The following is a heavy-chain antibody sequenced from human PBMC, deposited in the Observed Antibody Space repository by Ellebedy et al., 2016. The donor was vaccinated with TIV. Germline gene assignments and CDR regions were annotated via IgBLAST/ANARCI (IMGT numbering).Heavy chain of an antibody. Sequence: SETLSLTCTVSGGSISTYHWSWIRQPPGKGLEWVGSIYSSGSTDYNPSLKSRVTISVDKPNNQLSLKLTSVTAADTAVYFFAAGIGAAGAGDYWGQGIRVTVSS. D-gene: IGHD6-13*01. CDR2: IYSSGST. CDR3: AAGIGAAGAGDY. J-gene: IGHJ4*02. CDR1: GGSISTYH. V-gene: IGHV4-59*01.